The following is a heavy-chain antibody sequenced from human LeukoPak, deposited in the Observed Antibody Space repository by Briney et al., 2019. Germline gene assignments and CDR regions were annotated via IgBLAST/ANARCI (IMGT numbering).Heavy chain of an antibody. CDR2: IRYDGSNK. J-gene: IGHJ4*02. D-gene: IGHD6-19*01. Sequence: GGSLRLSCAASGFTFSSYGMHWVRQAPGKGLEWVAFIRYDGSNKYYVDSVKGRFTISRDNSKNTLYLQMNSLRAEDTAVYYCAKTHSSGWYDDTYFDYWGQGTLVTVSS. V-gene: IGHV3-30*02. CDR1: GFTFSSYG. CDR3: AKTHSSGWYDDTYFDY.